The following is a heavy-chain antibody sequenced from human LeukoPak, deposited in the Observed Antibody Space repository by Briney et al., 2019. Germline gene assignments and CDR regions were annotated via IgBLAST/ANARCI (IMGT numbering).Heavy chain of an antibody. Sequence: SETLSLTCAVYGGSFSGDYWSWVRQPPGKGLEWIAEINRSGSTNYNPSLKSRVTISMDTSKKQFSLRLSSVTAADTALYYCARGVVSTEDYWGQGTLVTVSS. CDR3: ARGVVSTEDY. D-gene: IGHD2/OR15-2a*01. CDR2: INRSGST. V-gene: IGHV4-34*01. CDR1: GGSFSGDY. J-gene: IGHJ4*02.